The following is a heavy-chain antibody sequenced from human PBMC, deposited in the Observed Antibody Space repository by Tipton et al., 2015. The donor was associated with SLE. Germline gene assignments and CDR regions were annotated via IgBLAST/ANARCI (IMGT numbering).Heavy chain of an antibody. Sequence: TLSLTCAVYGGSFSGYYWSWIRQPPGKGLEWIGEINHSGSTNYNPSLKSRVTISVDTSKNQFSLKLSSVTAADTAVYYCARGAGGYGDCWGQGTLVTVSS. CDR1: GGSFSGYY. CDR2: INHSGST. CDR3: ARGAGGYGDC. V-gene: IGHV4-34*01. J-gene: IGHJ4*02. D-gene: IGHD6-25*01.